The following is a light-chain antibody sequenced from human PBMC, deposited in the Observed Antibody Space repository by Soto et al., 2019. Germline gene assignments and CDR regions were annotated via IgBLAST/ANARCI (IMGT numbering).Light chain of an antibody. V-gene: IGKV1-39*01. CDR3: QQSYSAPRT. J-gene: IGKJ1*01. CDR1: QSSSTY. CDR2: AAS. Sequence: DIQMTQSPSSLSASVGDTVTITCRASQSSSTYLNWYQQKPGKAPKLLIYAASSLQSGVPSRFSGSGSGTDFTLTISSLQPEDFATYYCQQSYSAPRTFGQGIKVDIK.